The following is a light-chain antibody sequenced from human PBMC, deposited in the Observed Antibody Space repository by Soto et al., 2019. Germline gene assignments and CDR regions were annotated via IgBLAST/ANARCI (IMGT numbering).Light chain of an antibody. J-gene: IGKJ3*01. CDR3: QKYDTGPLT. V-gene: IGKV1-5*01. CDR1: QSISSW. CDR2: DAS. Sequence: DIQITHSPCTLSGSVGDRVTITFLASQSISSWLAWYQQKPGKAPKLLIYDASSLESGVPSRFSGSGSGTAFTLTINSLQPEDVGTYYCQKYDTGPLTFGPGTKVDIK.